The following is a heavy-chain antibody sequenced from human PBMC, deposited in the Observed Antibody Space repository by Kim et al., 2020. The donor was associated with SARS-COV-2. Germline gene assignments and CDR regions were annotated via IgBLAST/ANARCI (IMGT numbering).Heavy chain of an antibody. CDR1: GYTFTSYG. Sequence: ASVKVSCKAYGYTFTSYGISWVRQAPGQGLEWMGWISAYNGNTNYAQKLQGRVTMTTDTSTSTAYMELRSLRSDDTAVYYCARTADTAMADNWFDPWGQGTLVTVSS. J-gene: IGHJ5*02. CDR2: ISAYNGNT. V-gene: IGHV1-18*04. CDR3: ARTADTAMADNWFDP. D-gene: IGHD5-18*01.